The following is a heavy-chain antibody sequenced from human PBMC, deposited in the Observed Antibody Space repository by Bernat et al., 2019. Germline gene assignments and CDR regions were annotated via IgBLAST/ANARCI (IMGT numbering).Heavy chain of an antibody. Sequence: QVQLQESGPGLVKPSQTLSLTCTVSGGSISSGDYYWSWIRQPPGKGLEWIGYIYYSGSTYYNPSLKSRVTISVDTSKNQFSLKLSSVTAADTAVYYCARDSPLGATAHYFDYWGQGTLVTVSS. V-gene: IGHV4-30-4*01. J-gene: IGHJ4*02. CDR1: GGSISSGDYY. D-gene: IGHD1-26*01. CDR2: IYYSGST. CDR3: ARDSPLGATAHYFDY.